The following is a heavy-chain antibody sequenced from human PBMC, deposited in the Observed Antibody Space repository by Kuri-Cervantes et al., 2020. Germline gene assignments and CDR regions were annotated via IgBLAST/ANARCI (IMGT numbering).Heavy chain of an antibody. D-gene: IGHD6-13*01. CDR3: ARDRRSPSIAAAGTMGYYYYGMDV. J-gene: IGHJ6*02. V-gene: IGHV3-48*04. CDR2: ISSSGSTI. Sequence: GESLKISCAASGFTFSSYSMNWVRQAPGKGLEWVSYISSSGSTIYYADSVKGRFTISRDNAKNSLYLQMNSLRAEDTAVYYCARDRRSPSIAAAGTMGYYYYGMDVWGQGTTVTVSS. CDR1: GFTFSSYS.